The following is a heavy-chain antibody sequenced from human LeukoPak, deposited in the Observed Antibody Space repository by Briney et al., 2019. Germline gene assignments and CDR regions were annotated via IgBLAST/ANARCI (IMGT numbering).Heavy chain of an antibody. CDR1: GGSISSYY. Sequence: PSETLSLTCTVSGGSISSYYWSWLRQPAGKGLEWIGRIYTSGSTNYNPSLKSRVTMSVDTSKNQFSPKLSSVTAADTAVYYCAREPPYYYDSSGYYPFDYWGQGTLVTVSS. CDR3: AREPPYYYDSSGYYPFDY. D-gene: IGHD3-22*01. J-gene: IGHJ4*02. CDR2: IYTSGST. V-gene: IGHV4-4*07.